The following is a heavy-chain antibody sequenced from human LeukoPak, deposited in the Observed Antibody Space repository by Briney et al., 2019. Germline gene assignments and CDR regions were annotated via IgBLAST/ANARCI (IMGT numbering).Heavy chain of an antibody. Sequence: SETLSLTCTVSGYSISSGYYWGWIRPPPGKGLEWIGSIYHSGSTYYNPSLKSRVTISVDTSKNQFSLKLSSVTAADTAVYYCARDGPIRLPYYYYYMDVWGKGTTVTVSS. CDR2: IYHSGST. CDR3: ARDGPIRLPYYYYYMDV. J-gene: IGHJ6*03. V-gene: IGHV4-38-2*02. CDR1: GYSISSGYY. D-gene: IGHD2-2*02.